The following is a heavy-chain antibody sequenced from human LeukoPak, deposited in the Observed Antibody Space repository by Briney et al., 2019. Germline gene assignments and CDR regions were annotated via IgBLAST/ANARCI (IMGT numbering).Heavy chain of an antibody. J-gene: IGHJ1*01. CDR3: ASPDNIVGATQH. Sequence: PGESLKISCKGSGYSFTSYWIAWVRQMPGKGLEWMGIIYPGDSDARYSPSFQGPVTISADKSISTAYLQWNSLKASDTAMYYCASPDNIVGATQHWGQGTLVTVSS. V-gene: IGHV5-51*01. CDR1: GYSFTSYW. D-gene: IGHD1-26*01. CDR2: IYPGDSDA.